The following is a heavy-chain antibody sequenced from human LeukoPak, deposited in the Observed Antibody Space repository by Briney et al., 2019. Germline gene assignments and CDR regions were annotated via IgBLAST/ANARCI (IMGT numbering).Heavy chain of an antibody. CDR3: ARHVPYYDFWSDSPHWFDP. J-gene: IGHJ5*02. Sequence: PSETLSLTCTVSGGSISSSSYYWGWIRQPPGKGLEWIGSIYYSGSTYYNPSLKSRVTISVDTSKNQFSLKLSSVTAADTAVYYCARHVPYYDFWSDSPHWFDPWGQGTLVTVSS. V-gene: IGHV4-39*01. CDR2: IYYSGST. D-gene: IGHD3-3*01. CDR1: GGSISSSSYY.